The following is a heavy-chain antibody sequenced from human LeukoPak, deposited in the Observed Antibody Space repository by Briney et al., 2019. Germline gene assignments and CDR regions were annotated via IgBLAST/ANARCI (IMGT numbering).Heavy chain of an antibody. V-gene: IGHV4-39*01. CDR1: GDSISTSSYY. CDR3: ARSYYYDYRQIDY. J-gene: IGHJ4*02. D-gene: IGHD3-22*01. Sequence: SETLSLTCTVSGDSISTSSYYWCWIRQPPGKGLEWIGSIYYSGSTYYNPSLKSRVTISVDTSKNQFSLNLYSVTAADTAVFYCARSYYYDYRQIDYWGQGTLVTVSS. CDR2: IYYSGST.